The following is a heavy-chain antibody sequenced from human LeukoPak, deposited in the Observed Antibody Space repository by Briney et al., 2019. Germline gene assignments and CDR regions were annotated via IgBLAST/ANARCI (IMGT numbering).Heavy chain of an antibody. J-gene: IGHJ4*02. CDR2: ITPSDGST. CDR3: ARDSYGSDY. V-gene: IGHV1-46*01. Sequence: WASVKVSCMASGYTFSSYHVHWVRRAPGQGLEWMGKITPSDGSTTYAQNFQDRVIMTRDTSSSTVYMQLSSLRSEDTPVYYCARDSYGSDYWGQGTLVTVSS. D-gene: IGHD5-18*01. CDR1: GYTFSSYH.